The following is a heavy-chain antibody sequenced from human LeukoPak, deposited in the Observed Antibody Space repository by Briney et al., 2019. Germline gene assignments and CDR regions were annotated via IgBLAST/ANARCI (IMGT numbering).Heavy chain of an antibody. D-gene: IGHD2-15*01. CDR2: ISAYNGNT. V-gene: IGHV1-18*01. Sequence: GESLKISCKGSGYSFTSYGISWVRQAPGQGLEWMGWISAYNGNTNYAQKLQGRVTMTTDTSTSTAYMELRSLRSDDTAVYYCARDYGSRGFDYWGQGTLVTVSS. J-gene: IGHJ4*02. CDR1: GYSFTSYG. CDR3: ARDYGSRGFDY.